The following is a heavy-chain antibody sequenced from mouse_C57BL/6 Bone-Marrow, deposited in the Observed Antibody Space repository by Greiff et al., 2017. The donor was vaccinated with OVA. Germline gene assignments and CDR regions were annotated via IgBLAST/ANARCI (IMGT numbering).Heavy chain of an antibody. CDR3: TTYRY. V-gene: IGHV14-4*01. Sequence: EVQLQQSGAELVRPGASVKLSCTASGFTIKDDYMHWVKPRPEQGLEWIGWIDPENGDTEYAPKFQGKATITADTTSNTAYLQLSSLTSEDTAVYYCTTYRYWGQGTTLTVSS. CDR1: GFTIKDDY. CDR2: IDPENGDT. J-gene: IGHJ2*01.